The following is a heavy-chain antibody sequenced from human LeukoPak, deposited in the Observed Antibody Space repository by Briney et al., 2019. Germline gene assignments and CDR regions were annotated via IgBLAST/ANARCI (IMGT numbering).Heavy chain of an antibody. CDR3: ARGWFDP. Sequence: SETLSLTCTVSGGSISSYYWSWIRQPPGKGLEWIGSIYHNGSTYYNPSLKSRVAISVDTSKNQFSLKLSSVTAADTAVYYCARGWFDPWGQGTLVTVSS. CDR1: GGSISSYY. CDR2: IYHNGST. V-gene: IGHV4-59*01. J-gene: IGHJ5*02.